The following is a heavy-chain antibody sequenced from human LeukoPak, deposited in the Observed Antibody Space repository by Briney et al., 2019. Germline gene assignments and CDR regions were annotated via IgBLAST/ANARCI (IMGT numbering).Heavy chain of an antibody. V-gene: IGHV3-7*01. CDR3: ARDGRPPQVAGSDY. CDR1: GFTFSYYY. Sequence: PGGSLRLSCAASGFTFSYYYLSWVRQAPGKGLEWVANIKQDGSQKYYMDSVKGRFTISRDNAKNSLYLQMNSLRAEDTAVYYCARDGRPPQVAGSDYWGQGTLVTVSS. CDR2: IKQDGSQK. J-gene: IGHJ4*02. D-gene: IGHD6-19*01.